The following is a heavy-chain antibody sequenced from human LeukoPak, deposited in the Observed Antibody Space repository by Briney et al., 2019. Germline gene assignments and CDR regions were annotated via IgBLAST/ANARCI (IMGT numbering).Heavy chain of an antibody. CDR1: GFTFSGSA. D-gene: IGHD5-12*01. Sequence: PGGSLRLSCAASGFTFSGSAMHWVRQASGKGLEWVGRIRSKANNYATVYAASVKGRFTISRDDSKNTAYLQMNSLKIEDTAAYHCTRLYSGYDQADAFDIWGQGTMVTVSS. V-gene: IGHV3-73*01. CDR3: TRLYSGYDQADAFDI. J-gene: IGHJ3*02. CDR2: IRSKANNYAT.